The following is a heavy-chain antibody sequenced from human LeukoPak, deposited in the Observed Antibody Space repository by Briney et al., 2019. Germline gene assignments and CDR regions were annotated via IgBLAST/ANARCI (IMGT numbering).Heavy chain of an antibody. V-gene: IGHV4-39*01. CDR2: VYYSGNT. J-gene: IGHJ4*02. CDR1: GGSITSSSYY. Sequence: TETLSLTCTVSGGSITSSSYYWGWIRQPPGKGLEWIGSVYYSGNTYYNSSLESRVTISVDTSKNQFSLKLSSVTAADTAVYYCASLTMVRGIDYWGQGTLVTVSS. CDR3: ASLTMVRGIDY. D-gene: IGHD3-10*01.